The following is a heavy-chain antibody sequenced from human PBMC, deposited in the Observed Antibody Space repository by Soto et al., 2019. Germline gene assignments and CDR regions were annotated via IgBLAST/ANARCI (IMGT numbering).Heavy chain of an antibody. V-gene: IGHV1-2*02. CDR3: PRGVNMVRAKRGNWFDP. D-gene: IGHD3-10*01. Sequence: XAVKVSFNASGYPFTGYYMHWVRQAPGQGLEWMGWINPNSGGTNYAQKFQGRVTMTRDTSISTAYMELSRLRSDDTAVYYCPRGVNMVRAKRGNWFDPWGQGTLVTVSS. CDR1: GYPFTGYY. CDR2: INPNSGGT. J-gene: IGHJ5*02.